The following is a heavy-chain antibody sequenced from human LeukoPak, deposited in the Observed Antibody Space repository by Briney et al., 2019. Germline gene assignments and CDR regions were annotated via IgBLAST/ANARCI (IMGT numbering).Heavy chain of an antibody. CDR1: GYTFTGYY. Sequence: ASVKVSCKASGYTFTGYYMHWVRQAPRQGLEWMGWINPNSGGTNYAQKFQGWVTMTRDTSISTAYMELSRLRSDDTAVYYCARDNGLAMYYYDSSGYDYWGQGTLVTVSS. CDR3: ARDNGLAMYYYDSSGYDY. J-gene: IGHJ4*02. V-gene: IGHV1-2*04. CDR2: INPNSGGT. D-gene: IGHD3-22*01.